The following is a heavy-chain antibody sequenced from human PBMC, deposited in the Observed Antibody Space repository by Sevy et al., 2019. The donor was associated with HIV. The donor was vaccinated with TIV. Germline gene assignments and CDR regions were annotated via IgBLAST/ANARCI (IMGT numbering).Heavy chain of an antibody. J-gene: IGHJ4*02. V-gene: IGHV3-23*01. CDR2: LGDSGVST. CDR3: ARDRATSATGTLFDY. CDR1: GFTSSSYA. Sequence: GGSLRLSCAASGFTSSSYAMSWVRQPPGRGLEWVSTLGDSGVSTYYADSVKGRFTISRDNSKNILYLQMNSLGAEDTSVYYCARDRATSATGTLFDYWGQGTLVTVSS. D-gene: IGHD3-9*01.